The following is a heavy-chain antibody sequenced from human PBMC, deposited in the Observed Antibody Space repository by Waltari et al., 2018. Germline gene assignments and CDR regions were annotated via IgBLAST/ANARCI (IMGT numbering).Heavy chain of an antibody. Sequence: QVQLVQSGAEVKKPGASVKVSCQASGYTFTGYYMHWVRQAPGQGLEWMGWINPNSGGTNYAQKFQGRVTMTRDTSISPAYMELSRLRSDDTAVYYCARVGGGYDGGVGAFDIWGQGTMVTVSS. J-gene: IGHJ3*02. V-gene: IGHV1-2*02. D-gene: IGHD5-12*01. CDR1: GYTFTGYY. CDR2: INPNSGGT. CDR3: ARVGGGYDGGVGAFDI.